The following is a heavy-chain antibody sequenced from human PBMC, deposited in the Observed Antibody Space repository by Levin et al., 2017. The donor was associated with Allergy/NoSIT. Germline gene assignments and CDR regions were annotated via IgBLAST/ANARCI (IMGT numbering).Heavy chain of an antibody. CDR3: ARRGTEALREPIYAFDI. D-gene: IGHD1-14*01. Sequence: GESLKISCKGSGYSFTSYWIGWVRQMPGKGLEWMGIIYPGDSDTRYSPSFQGQVTISADKSISTAYLQWSSLKASDTAMYYCARRGTEALREPIYAFDIWGQGTMVTVSS. V-gene: IGHV5-51*01. J-gene: IGHJ3*02. CDR2: IYPGDSDT. CDR1: GYSFTSYW.